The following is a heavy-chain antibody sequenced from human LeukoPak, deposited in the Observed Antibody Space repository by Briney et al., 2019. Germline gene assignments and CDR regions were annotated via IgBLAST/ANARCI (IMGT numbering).Heavy chain of an antibody. Sequence: SETLSLTCTVSGVSISSSYSYWGWIRQPPWMGLEWIGSIYYTGNTYYNASLKSQVSISIDTSKNQFSLKLTSVTAADTAVYYCARPRSGYDPVDAFDIWGQGTMVTVSA. J-gene: IGHJ3*02. D-gene: IGHD5-12*01. CDR3: ARPRSGYDPVDAFDI. CDR2: IYYTGNT. CDR1: GVSISSSYSY. V-gene: IGHV4-39*01.